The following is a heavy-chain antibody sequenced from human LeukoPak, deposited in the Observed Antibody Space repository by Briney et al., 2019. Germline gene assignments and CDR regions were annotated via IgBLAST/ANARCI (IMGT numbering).Heavy chain of an antibody. Sequence: PSETLSLTCTVSGGSITGGPHYWNWIRQSAEKGLEWIGRVQTTGSLDYNPSLKSRVTISMDTSTNHFSLMMNSLTTTDTAVYYCARGTKSPRTTVLTSFWYFDLWGRGTLVTVSS. V-gene: IGHV4-61*02. CDR1: GGSITGGPHY. CDR2: VQTTGSL. D-gene: IGHD1-14*01. CDR3: ARGTKSPRTTVLTSFWYFDL. J-gene: IGHJ2*01.